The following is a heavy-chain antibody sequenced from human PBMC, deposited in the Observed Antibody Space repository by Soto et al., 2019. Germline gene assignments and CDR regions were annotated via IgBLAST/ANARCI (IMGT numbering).Heavy chain of an antibody. Sequence: TGGSLRLSCAASGFTLSLYSMSWDRQAPGKGLEKVNNIKKDGTESYYVDSVKGRFTISRDNTKNSLYLQMNSLRDEDTAVYYCASAPVGPSETRNWFDPWGQGALVTVSS. V-gene: IGHV3-7*02. CDR1: GFTLSLYS. CDR2: IKKDGTES. D-gene: IGHD2-2*01. J-gene: IGHJ5*02. CDR3: ASAPVGPSETRNWFDP.